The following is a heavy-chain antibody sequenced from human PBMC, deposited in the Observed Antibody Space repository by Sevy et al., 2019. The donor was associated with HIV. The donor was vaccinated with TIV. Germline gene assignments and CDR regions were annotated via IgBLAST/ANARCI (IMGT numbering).Heavy chain of an antibody. J-gene: IGHJ6*02. Sequence: SETLSLTCTVSGGSISSYYWSWIRQPPGKGLEWIGYIYYSGSTNYNPSLKSRVTISVDTSKNQFSLKLSSVTAADTAVYYCARDRLKAAAGIGGDYYYYYGMDVWGQGTTVTVSS. V-gene: IGHV4-59*01. D-gene: IGHD6-13*01. CDR3: ARDRLKAAAGIGGDYYYYYGMDV. CDR1: GGSISSYY. CDR2: IYYSGST.